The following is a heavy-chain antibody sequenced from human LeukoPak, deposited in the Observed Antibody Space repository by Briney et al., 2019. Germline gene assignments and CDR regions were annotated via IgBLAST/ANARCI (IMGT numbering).Heavy chain of an antibody. V-gene: IGHV3-11*04. CDR3: ATNFLYYYGSGSSYYYMDV. J-gene: IGHJ6*03. Sequence: GGSLRLSCAASGFTFSNAWMSWVRQAPGKGLEWVSYISSSGSTIYYADSVKGRFTISRDNAKNSLYLQMNSLRAEDTAVYYCATNFLYYYGSGSSYYYMDVWGKGTTVTVSS. CDR1: GFTFSNAW. CDR2: ISSSGSTI. D-gene: IGHD3-10*01.